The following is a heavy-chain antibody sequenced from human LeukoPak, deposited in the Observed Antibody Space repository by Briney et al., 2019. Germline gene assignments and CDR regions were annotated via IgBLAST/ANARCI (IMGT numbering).Heavy chain of an antibody. V-gene: IGHV4-59*08. CDR1: GDSISRYY. D-gene: IGHD6-19*01. CDR3: ARLSPSSGSVWFFDY. J-gene: IGHJ4*02. Sequence: SETLSLTRTVSGDSISRYYWSWIRQPPGKGLDWIGYIYFSGTTNYNPSLKSRVTMSVDTSKNQFSLKLTSMTAADTAVYFCARLSPSSGSVWFFDYWGQGSLVTVSS. CDR2: IYFSGTT.